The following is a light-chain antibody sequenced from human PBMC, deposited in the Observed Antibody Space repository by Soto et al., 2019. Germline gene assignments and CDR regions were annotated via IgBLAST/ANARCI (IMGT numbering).Light chain of an antibody. CDR1: QSVSSSY. CDR2: GAS. V-gene: IGKV3-20*01. Sequence: EIVLTQSPGTLSLSLGERATFSCRASQSVSSSYLAWYQQKPGQAPRLLIYGASSRATGIPDRFSGSGSGTDFTLTISRLEPEDFAVYYCQQYGTSPFTFGPGTKVDIK. CDR3: QQYGTSPFT. J-gene: IGKJ3*01.